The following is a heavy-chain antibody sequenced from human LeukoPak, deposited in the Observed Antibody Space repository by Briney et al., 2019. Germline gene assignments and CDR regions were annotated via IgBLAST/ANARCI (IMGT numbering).Heavy chain of an antibody. CDR1: GFTFSSYS. V-gene: IGHV3-21*01. D-gene: IGHD3-16*01. Sequence: PGGSLRLSCAASGFTFSSYSMNWVRQAPGKGLEWVSSISSSSSNIYYADSVKGRFTISRDNAKNSLYLQMNSLRVEDTAVYYCARDFLHLGGWGQGTMVTVSS. J-gene: IGHJ3*01. CDR3: ARDFLHLGG. CDR2: ISSSSSNI.